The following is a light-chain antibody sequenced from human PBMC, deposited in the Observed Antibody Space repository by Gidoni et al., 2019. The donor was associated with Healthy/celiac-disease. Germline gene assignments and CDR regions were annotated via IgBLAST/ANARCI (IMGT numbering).Light chain of an antibody. V-gene: IGLV2-14*01. J-gene: IGLJ1*01. Sequence: QSALTQPASVSGSPGQSITISCTGTSSDVGGYNYVSWYQQHPGKAPKLMIYEVSNRPSGVSNRFSGSKSGNTASLTISGLQAEDEADYCCSSYTSSSTLYVFGTGTTVTVV. CDR2: EVS. CDR1: SSDVGGYNY. CDR3: SSYTSSSTLYV.